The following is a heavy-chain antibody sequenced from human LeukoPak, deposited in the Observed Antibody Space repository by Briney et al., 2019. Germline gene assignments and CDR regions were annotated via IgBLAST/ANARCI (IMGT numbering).Heavy chain of an antibody. CDR2: IYYSGST. J-gene: IGHJ5*02. CDR3: ARRGAYYYGSAHQGWFDP. Sequence: PWETLSLTCTVSGGSISSSSYYWGWIRQPPGKGLEWIGSIYYSGSTYYNPSLKSRVTISVDTSKNQFSLKLSSVTAADTAVYYCARRGAYYYGSAHQGWFDPWGQGTLVTVSS. V-gene: IGHV4-39*07. D-gene: IGHD3-10*01. CDR1: GGSISSSSYY.